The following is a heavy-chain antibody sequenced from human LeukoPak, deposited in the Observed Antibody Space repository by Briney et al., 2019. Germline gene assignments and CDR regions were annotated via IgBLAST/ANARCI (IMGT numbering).Heavy chain of an antibody. CDR1: GGSISSSGYS. V-gene: IGHV4-30-2*01. J-gene: IGHJ4*02. CDR2: IYHSGCA. Sequence: SETLSLTCAVSGGSISSSGYSWSWIRQPPGKGLEWIGYIYHSGCAYYNPSLKSRVTMSVDRSKNQFSLNLSSVTAADTAVYYCARSTPVTYYFDYWGQGTLVTVSP. D-gene: IGHD4-17*01. CDR3: ARSTPVTYYFDY.